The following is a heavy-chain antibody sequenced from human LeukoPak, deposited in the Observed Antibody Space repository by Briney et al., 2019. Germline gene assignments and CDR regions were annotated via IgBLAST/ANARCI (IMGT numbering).Heavy chain of an antibody. V-gene: IGHV4-59*01. J-gene: IGHJ4*02. CDR3: ARLPYCSSTSCFPFDY. Sequence: PSETLSLTCTVAGGSISSYYWSWIRQPPGKGLEWIGYIYYSGSTNYNPSLKGRVTISVDTSKNQFSLKLSSVTAADTAVYYCARLPYCSSTSCFPFDYWGQGTLVTVSS. CDR1: GGSISSYY. CDR2: IYYSGST. D-gene: IGHD2-2*01.